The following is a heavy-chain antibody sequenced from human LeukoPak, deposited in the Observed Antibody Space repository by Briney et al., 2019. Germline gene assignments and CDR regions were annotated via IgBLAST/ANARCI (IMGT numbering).Heavy chain of an antibody. CDR3: ARERSGYPYYFDY. CDR1: GGSISSGGYY. CDR2: IYYSGST. Sequence: SETLSLTCTVSGGSISSGGYYWSWIRQHPGEGLEWIGYIYYSGSTYYNPSLKSRVTISVDTSKNQFSLKLSSVTAADTAVYYCARERSGYPYYFDYWGQGALVTVSS. V-gene: IGHV4-31*03. D-gene: IGHD3-3*01. J-gene: IGHJ4*02.